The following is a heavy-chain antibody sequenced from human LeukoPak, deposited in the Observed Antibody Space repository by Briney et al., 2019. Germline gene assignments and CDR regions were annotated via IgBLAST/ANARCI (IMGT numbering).Heavy chain of an antibody. D-gene: IGHD1-26*01. J-gene: IGHJ3*02. V-gene: IGHV3-21*01. CDR1: GFTFSSYS. Sequence: GGSLRLSCAASGFTFSSYSMNWVRQAPGKGLEWVSSISSSSSYIYYADSVKGRFTISRDNAKNSLYLQMNSLRAEDTAVYYCARESGIGSPHAFDIWGQGTMVTVSS. CDR3: ARESGIGSPHAFDI. CDR2: ISSSSSYI.